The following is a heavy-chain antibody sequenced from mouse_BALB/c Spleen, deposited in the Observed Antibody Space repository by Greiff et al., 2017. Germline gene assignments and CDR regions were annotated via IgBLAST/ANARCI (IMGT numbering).Heavy chain of an antibody. V-gene: IGHV14-4*02. Sequence: VQLQQSGAELVKPGASVKLSCTASGFNIKDTYMHWVKQRPEQGLEWIGWIDPENGDTEYAPKFQGKATMTADTSSNTAYLQLSSLTSEDTAVYYCNGVYYGYWFAYWGQGTLVTVSA. J-gene: IGHJ3*01. CDR1: GFNIKDTY. CDR3: NGVYYGYWFAY. CDR2: IDPENGDT. D-gene: IGHD2-2*01.